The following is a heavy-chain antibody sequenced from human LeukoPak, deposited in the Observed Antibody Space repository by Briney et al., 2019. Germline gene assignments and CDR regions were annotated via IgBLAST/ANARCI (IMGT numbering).Heavy chain of an antibody. D-gene: IGHD5-18*01. Sequence: GGSLRLSCAASGFTFSDYYINWIRQAPGKGLEWLSYISYGGGTIYYADSVKGRFTVSRDKAKSSLYLQMNSLRAEDTAVYYCARDPGYGYSGAFDVWGQGTVVTVFS. J-gene: IGHJ3*01. CDR2: ISYGGGTI. CDR1: GFTFSDYY. CDR3: ARDPGYGYSGAFDV. V-gene: IGHV3-11*04.